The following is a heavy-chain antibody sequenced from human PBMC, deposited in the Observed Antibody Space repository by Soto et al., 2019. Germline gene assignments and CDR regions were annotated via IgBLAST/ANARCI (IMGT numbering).Heavy chain of an antibody. V-gene: IGHV1-24*01. CDR3: ATVGIAVAGDFDY. D-gene: IGHD6-19*01. Sequence: KVSCKVSGYTLTELSMHWVRQAPGKGLEWMGGFDPEDGETIYAQKFQGRVTMTEDTSTDTAYMELSSLRSEDTAVYYCATVGIAVAGDFDYWGQGTLVTVSS. CDR1: GYTLTELS. J-gene: IGHJ4*02. CDR2: FDPEDGET.